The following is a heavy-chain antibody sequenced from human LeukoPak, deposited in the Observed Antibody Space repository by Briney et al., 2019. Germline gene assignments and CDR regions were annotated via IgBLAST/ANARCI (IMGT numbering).Heavy chain of an antibody. CDR2: IYYSGST. CDR3: AKTVAGYWYFDL. Sequence: SETLSLTCTVSGGSISSYYWSWIRQPPGKGLEWIGYIYYSGSTNYNPSLKSRVTISVDTSKNQFSLKLNSVTAADTAVYYCAKTVAGYWYFDLWGRGTLVTVSS. V-gene: IGHV4-59*08. J-gene: IGHJ2*01. D-gene: IGHD6-19*01. CDR1: GGSISSYY.